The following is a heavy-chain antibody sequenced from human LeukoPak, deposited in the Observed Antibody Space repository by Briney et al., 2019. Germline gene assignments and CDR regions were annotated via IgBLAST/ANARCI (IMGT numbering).Heavy chain of an antibody. CDR1: GGSISSSSYY. CDR3: ARDPGIIIVGATSYDY. J-gene: IGHJ4*02. V-gene: IGHV4-39*07. D-gene: IGHD1-26*01. CDR2: IYYSGST. Sequence: SETLSLTCTVSGGSISSSSYYWGWIRQPPGEGLEWIGSIYYSGSTYYNPSLKSRVTISVDTSKNQFSLKLSSVTAADTAVYYCARDPGIIIVGATSYDYWGQGTLVTVSS.